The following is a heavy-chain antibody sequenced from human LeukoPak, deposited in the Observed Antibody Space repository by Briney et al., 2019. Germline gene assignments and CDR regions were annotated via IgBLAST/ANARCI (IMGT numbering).Heavy chain of an antibody. CDR2: IYYSGST. D-gene: IGHD5-12*01. V-gene: IGHV4-39*07. J-gene: IGHJ4*02. CDR1: GGSISSGSYY. Sequence: SETLSLTCTVSGGSISSGSYYWGWIRQPPGKGLEWIGSIYYSGSTYYNPSLKSRVTISVDTSKNQFSLKLYSVTAADTAVYYCARNGGDDWCFDYWGQGTLVTVSS. CDR3: ARNGGDDWCFDY.